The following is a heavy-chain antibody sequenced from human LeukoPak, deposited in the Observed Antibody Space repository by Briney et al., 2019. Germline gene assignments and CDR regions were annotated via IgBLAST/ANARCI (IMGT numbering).Heavy chain of an antibody. D-gene: IGHD3-22*01. J-gene: IGHJ4*02. CDR3: ARAGYDSSGYYLDFDY. CDR2: INPNSGGT. CDR1: GYTFTGYY. Sequence: ASVKVSCRASGYTFTGYYMHWVRQAPGQGLEWMGRINPNSGGTNYAQKFQGRVTMTRDTSISTAYMELSRLGSDDTAVYYCARAGYDSSGYYLDFDYWGQGTLVTVSS. V-gene: IGHV1-2*06.